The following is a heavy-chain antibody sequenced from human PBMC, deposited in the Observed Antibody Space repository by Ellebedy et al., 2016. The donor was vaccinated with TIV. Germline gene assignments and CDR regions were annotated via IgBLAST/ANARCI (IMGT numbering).Heavy chain of an antibody. J-gene: IGHJ6*02. Sequence: ASVKVSCXASGGTFSSYAISWVRQAPGQGLEWMGWISAYNGNTNYAQKLQGRVTMTTDTSTSTAYMELRSLRSDDTAVYYCARWAGGHGSESYAPRLNGVDVWGQGTTVTVSS. CDR2: ISAYNGNT. CDR1: GGTFSSYA. D-gene: IGHD3-10*01. CDR3: ARWAGGHGSESYAPRLNGVDV. V-gene: IGHV1-18*01.